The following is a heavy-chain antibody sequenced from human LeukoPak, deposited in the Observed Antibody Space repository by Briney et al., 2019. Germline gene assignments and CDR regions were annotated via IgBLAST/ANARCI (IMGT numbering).Heavy chain of an antibody. D-gene: IGHD5-12*01. Sequence: GSSVKVSCKASGGTFSSYAISWVRQAPGQGLEWMGGIIPIFGTANYAQKFQGRVTITTDESTSTAYMELSSLRSEDTAVYYCARDRRGSGYDLGALDYWGQGTLVTVSS. J-gene: IGHJ4*02. CDR1: GGTFSSYA. V-gene: IGHV1-69*05. CDR3: ARDRRGSGYDLGALDY. CDR2: IIPIFGTA.